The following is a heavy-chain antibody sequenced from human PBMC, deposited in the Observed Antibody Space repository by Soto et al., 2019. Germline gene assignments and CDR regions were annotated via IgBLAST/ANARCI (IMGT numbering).Heavy chain of an antibody. CDR1: GYTFTSYA. J-gene: IGHJ4*02. V-gene: IGHV1-3*01. CDR3: ARGTCSGSSCYSFHFGC. D-gene: IGHD2-15*01. Sequence: QVQLVQSGAEVKKPGASVKISCKASGYTFTSYAMHWVRQAPGQRLEWMGWINAAKGDTKYSQKFQGRVTITRDTSASTAYMELSSLRSEDTAVYSCARGTCSGSSCYSFHFGCWGQGTFFTVSS. CDR2: INAAKGDT.